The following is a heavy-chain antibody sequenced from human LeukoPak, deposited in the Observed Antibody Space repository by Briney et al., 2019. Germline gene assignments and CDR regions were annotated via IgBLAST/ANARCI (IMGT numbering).Heavy chain of an antibody. Sequence: SETLSLTCAVYGGSFSGYYWSWIRQPPGKGLEWIGEINHSGSTNYNPSLESRVTISVDTSKNQFSLKLSSVTAADTAVYYCARGGDIVVVVAATPHWFDPWGQGTLVTVSS. J-gene: IGHJ5*02. V-gene: IGHV4-34*01. D-gene: IGHD2-15*01. CDR1: GGSFSGYY. CDR2: INHSGST. CDR3: ARGGDIVVVVAATPHWFDP.